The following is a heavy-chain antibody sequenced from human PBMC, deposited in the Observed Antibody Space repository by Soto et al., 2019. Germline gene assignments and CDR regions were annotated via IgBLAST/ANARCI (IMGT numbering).Heavy chain of an antibody. Sequence: PGGSLRLSCAASGFTFSSYSMNWVRQAPGKGLEWVSSISSSSSYIYYADSVKGRFTISRDNAKNSLYLQMNSLRAEDTAVYYCARDIQGITGFYYYGMDVWGQGTTVTVSS. CDR2: ISSSSSYI. D-gene: IGHD1-20*01. V-gene: IGHV3-21*01. CDR3: ARDIQGITGFYYYGMDV. J-gene: IGHJ6*02. CDR1: GFTFSSYS.